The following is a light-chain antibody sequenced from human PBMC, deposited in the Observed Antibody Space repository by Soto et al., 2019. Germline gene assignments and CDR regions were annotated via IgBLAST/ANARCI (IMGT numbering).Light chain of an antibody. CDR3: QSYDNSLSGWV. V-gene: IGLV1-40*01. CDR1: SSNIGAGYD. Sequence: QSVLTQPPSLSGAPGQRDTISCTGSSSNIGAGYDVHWYQHLPGTAPKLLINANSNRPSGVPERFSGSRSGTSASLAITGLQAEDEADYYCQSYDNSLSGWVFGGGTKLTVL. CDR2: ANS. J-gene: IGLJ3*02.